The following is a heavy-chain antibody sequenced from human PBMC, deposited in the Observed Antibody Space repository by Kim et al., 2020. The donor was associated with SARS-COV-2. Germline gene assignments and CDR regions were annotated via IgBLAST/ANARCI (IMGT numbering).Heavy chain of an antibody. J-gene: IGHJ6*02. Sequence: VKGPFTSSRDNSKNTLYLQMNSLRAEETAVYYCAKPLLGLVRDYYGMDVWGQGTTVTVSS. CDR3: AKPLLGLVRDYYGMDV. V-gene: IGHV3-23*01. D-gene: IGHD2-8*02.